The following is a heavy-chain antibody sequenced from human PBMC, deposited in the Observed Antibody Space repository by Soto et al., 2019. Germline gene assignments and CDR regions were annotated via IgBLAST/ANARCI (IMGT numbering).Heavy chain of an antibody. CDR2: ITINGNT. D-gene: IGHD1-7*01. V-gene: IGHV4-4*07. J-gene: IGHJ1*01. CDR1: GAYISDFS. Sequence: PSETLSLTCRVSGAYISDFSWSWIRQPAGKGLEWIGRITINGNTQKNPSFKSRVTMSIDTSGNHFSLNLQSATAAGTALYYCARETGENWTYEAHWGPGTLVTVSS. CDR3: ARETGENWTYEAH.